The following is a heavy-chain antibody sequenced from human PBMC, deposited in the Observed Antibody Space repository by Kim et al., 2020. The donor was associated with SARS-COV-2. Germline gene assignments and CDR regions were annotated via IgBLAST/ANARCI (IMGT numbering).Heavy chain of an antibody. D-gene: IGHD6-13*01. CDR2: IYYSGST. CDR1: GGSISSSSYY. J-gene: IGHJ1*01. Sequence: SENLSLTCTVSGGSISSSSYYWGWIRQPPGKGLEWIGTIYYSGSTNYNPSLKSRVTISVDTSKNQFSLRLSSVTAADTAVYYCARQIPTSQQLLRGYCQHWGQGTLVTVSS. CDR3: ARQIPTSQQLLRGYCQH. V-gene: IGHV4-39*01.